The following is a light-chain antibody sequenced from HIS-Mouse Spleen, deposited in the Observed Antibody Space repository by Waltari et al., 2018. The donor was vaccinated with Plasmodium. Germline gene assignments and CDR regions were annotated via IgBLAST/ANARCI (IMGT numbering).Light chain of an antibody. CDR2: GAS. CDR3: QQYNNWSFT. J-gene: IGKJ3*01. V-gene: IGKV3-15*01. CDR1: QSVSSN. Sequence: EIVMTQSPATLSVSPGERATLSCRASQSVSSNLAWYQQKPGQSPRLLIYGASTRATGMPARVSGSGSGTEFTLTISSLQSEDFAVYYCQQYNNWSFTFGPGTKVDIK.